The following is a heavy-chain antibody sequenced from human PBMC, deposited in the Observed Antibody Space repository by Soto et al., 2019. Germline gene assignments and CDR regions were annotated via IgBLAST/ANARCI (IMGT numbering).Heavy chain of an antibody. V-gene: IGHV4-4*02. Sequence: ASEPLSLTCAVSGAPISRAFSWTWIRQAPRKGLEWIGENYYSGSTNYNPSLKSRVTISVDTSKNQFSLKLSSVTAADTAVYYCARDKRITIFGVVIEGDPTDYYGMDVWGQGTTVTVSS. CDR1: GAPISRAFS. D-gene: IGHD3-3*01. J-gene: IGHJ6*02. CDR2: NYYSGST. CDR3: ARDKRITIFGVVIEGDPTDYYGMDV.